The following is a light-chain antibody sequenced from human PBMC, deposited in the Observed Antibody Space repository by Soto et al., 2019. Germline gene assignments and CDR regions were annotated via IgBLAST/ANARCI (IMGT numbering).Light chain of an antibody. CDR2: GNS. CDR1: SSNIGAGYD. V-gene: IGLV1-40*01. J-gene: IGLJ3*02. Sequence: QSVLTQPPSVSGAPGQRVTISCTGSSSNIGAGYDVHWYQQLPGTAPKLLIYGNSNRPSGVPDRFSGSKSGTSASLAITGLKDEDEADYYCQSYDSRRSGVFGGGTKLTVL. CDR3: QSYDSRRSGV.